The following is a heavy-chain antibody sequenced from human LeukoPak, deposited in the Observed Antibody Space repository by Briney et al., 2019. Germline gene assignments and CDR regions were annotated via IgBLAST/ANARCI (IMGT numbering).Heavy chain of an antibody. V-gene: IGHV3-21*01. Sequence: GGSLRLSCAASGLTFSTYSMNWVRQAPGKGLEWVSSISSSSYHIYYADSVKGRFTISRDNAKNSLYLQMNSLRVEDTAVYYCARDIRSDSTIWGQGTLVSVSS. J-gene: IGHJ4*02. CDR3: ARDIRSDSTI. CDR2: ISSSSYHI. D-gene: IGHD6-25*01. CDR1: GLTFSTYS.